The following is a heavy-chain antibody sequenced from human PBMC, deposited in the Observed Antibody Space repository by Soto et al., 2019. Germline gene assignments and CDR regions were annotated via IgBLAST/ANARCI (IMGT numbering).Heavy chain of an antibody. J-gene: IGHJ4*02. V-gene: IGHV1-8*02. CDR2: MTPNSGDT. CDR3: ARNLYNSGSFDH. Sequence: QGQLVQSGAEVKKAGASVKVSCKASGYTFTSYDINWVRQAPGQGLEWVGWMTPNSGDTGYAQTFEGRVTLTRDTSRSTAYMELSSLTSEDTAVYYFARNLYNSGSFDHWGQGTLVTVSS. D-gene: IGHD7-27*01. CDR1: GYTFTSYD.